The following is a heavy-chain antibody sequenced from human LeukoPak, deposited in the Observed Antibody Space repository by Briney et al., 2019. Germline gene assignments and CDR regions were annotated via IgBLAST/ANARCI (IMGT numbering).Heavy chain of an antibody. J-gene: IGHJ3*02. CDR1: GGSISSSSYY. CDR2: IYYSGST. CDR3: ARRGSSGYYYEDAFDI. V-gene: IGHV4-39*01. Sequence: SETLSLTCTVSGGSISSSSYYWGWIRQPPGKGLEWIGGIYYSGSTYYNPSLKSRVTISVDTSKDQFSLKLSSVTAADTAVYYCARRGSSGYYYEDAFDIWGQGTMVTVSS. D-gene: IGHD3-22*01.